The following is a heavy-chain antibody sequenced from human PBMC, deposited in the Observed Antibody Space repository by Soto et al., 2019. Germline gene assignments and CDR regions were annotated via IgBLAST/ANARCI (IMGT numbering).Heavy chain of an antibody. CDR3: ARVGLTNTFDF. J-gene: IGHJ4*02. CDR1: GFTFTSYS. D-gene: IGHD3-10*01. CDR2: ISGSGSAI. Sequence: GGSLILSCAASGFTFTSYSMTWVRQAPGKGLEWVSDISGSGSAINYADSVKGRFAISRDNAKNSLHLQMNSLRVEDLAVYYCARVGLTNTFDFWGQGTVVTGSS. V-gene: IGHV3-48*01.